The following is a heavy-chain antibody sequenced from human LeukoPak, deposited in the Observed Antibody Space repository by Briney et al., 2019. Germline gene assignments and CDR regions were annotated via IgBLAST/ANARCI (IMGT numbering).Heavy chain of an antibody. V-gene: IGHV3-21*01. CDR1: GFIFRSHD. CDR2: ISTAVNNR. Sequence: GGSLTLSCTASGFIFRSHDMNWVRQAPGKGLEGVSSISTAVNNRHYAESVRGRFTISRDNARNSLFLYMNSLRAEDTAVYYCARMAAVARTGFSDFWGQGTLVTVSS. CDR3: ARMAAVARTGFSDF. J-gene: IGHJ4*02. D-gene: IGHD6-19*01.